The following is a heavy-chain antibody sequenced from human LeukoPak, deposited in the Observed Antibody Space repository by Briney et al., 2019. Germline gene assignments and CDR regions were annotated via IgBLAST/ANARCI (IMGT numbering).Heavy chain of an antibody. CDR3: ARGRVGAKWVCVL. J-gene: IGHJ4*02. Sequence: VKPSCKASGYTFTRYDIKWVRQATGHGHEWVGWMNPNRGNTGHAQNFQDGATKPRNTHISTAYMELRSLRSEDTAVYFCARGRVGAKWVCVLGGQGPLV. V-gene: IGHV1-8*01. D-gene: IGHD1-26*01. CDR2: MNPNRGNT. CDR1: GYTFTRYD.